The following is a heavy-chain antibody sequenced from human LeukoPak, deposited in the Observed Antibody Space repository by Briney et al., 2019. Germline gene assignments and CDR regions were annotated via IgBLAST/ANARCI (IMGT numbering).Heavy chain of an antibody. Sequence: PSETLSLTCTVSGGSISSYYWSWIRQPPGNGLEWIGYIYTSGSTNYNPSLKSRVTISVDTSKNQFSLKLSSVTAADTAVYYCARSFYDFWSGYYLPNWFDPWGQGTLVTVSS. CDR1: GGSISSYY. V-gene: IGHV4-4*09. J-gene: IGHJ5*02. D-gene: IGHD3-3*01. CDR3: ARSFYDFWSGYYLPNWFDP. CDR2: IYTSGST.